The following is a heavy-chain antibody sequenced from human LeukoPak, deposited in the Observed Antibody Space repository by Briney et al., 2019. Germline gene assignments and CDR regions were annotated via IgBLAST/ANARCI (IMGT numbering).Heavy chain of an antibody. CDR1: GFTFSCCD. CDR3: AKSQYPADNY. J-gene: IGHJ4*02. V-gene: IGHV3-30*02. Sequence: GGSLRLSCTASGFTFSCCDLHWVRQAPGKGLEWVASIRKDGSNQYYADSVKGRFTISRDNSKHTLYLQMDSLRAEDTAVYYCAKSQYPADNYWGQGSLATVAS. D-gene: IGHD2-2*01. CDR2: IRKDGSNQ.